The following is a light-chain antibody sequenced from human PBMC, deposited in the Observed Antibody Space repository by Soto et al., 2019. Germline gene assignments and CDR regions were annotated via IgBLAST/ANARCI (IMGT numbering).Light chain of an antibody. Sequence: QSALTQPPSASGSPGQSVTISCTGSSSDIGRYNFVAWYQQHPGQAPKVILYDVSKRPSGVPDRFSGSKSGNMASLTISGLQAEDEADYYCCSYAGTYTWVFGGGTKLTVL. V-gene: IGLV2-11*01. CDR2: DVS. CDR1: SSDIGRYNF. J-gene: IGLJ3*02. CDR3: CSYAGTYTWV.